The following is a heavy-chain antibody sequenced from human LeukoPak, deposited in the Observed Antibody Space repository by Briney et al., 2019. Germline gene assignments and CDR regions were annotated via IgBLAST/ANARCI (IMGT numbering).Heavy chain of an antibody. D-gene: IGHD5-24*01. Sequence: GGSLRLSCAASGLTVSSNYMSWVRQALGKGLEWVSLIYSSGSTYYADSVKGRFTISRDNSKNTLFLQMNSLTAEDTAMYYCTRTFLSGDGYKVGYFDYWGQGTLVTVSS. V-gene: IGHV3-53*01. CDR2: IYSSGST. CDR3: TRTFLSGDGYKVGYFDY. CDR1: GLTVSSNY. J-gene: IGHJ4*02.